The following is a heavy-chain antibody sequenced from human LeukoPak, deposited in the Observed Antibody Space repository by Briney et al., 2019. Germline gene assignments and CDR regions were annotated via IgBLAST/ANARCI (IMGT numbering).Heavy chain of an antibody. V-gene: IGHV3-23*01. Sequence: QSGGSLRLSCAASGFAFRMFAMNWVRQAPGKGLEWVSSLSGSGGSTFYADAVKGRFTVSRDNSKNTLFLQMSSLTAEDTAVYYCAKGVWESTTVANFDSWGQGTLVIVSS. CDR3: AKGVWESTTVANFDS. J-gene: IGHJ4*02. D-gene: IGHD3-16*01. CDR1: GFAFRMFA. CDR2: LSGSGGST.